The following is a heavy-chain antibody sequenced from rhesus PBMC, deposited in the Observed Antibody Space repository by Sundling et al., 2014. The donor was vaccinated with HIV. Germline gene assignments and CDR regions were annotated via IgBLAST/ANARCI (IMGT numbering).Heavy chain of an antibody. D-gene: IGHD3-28*01. Sequence: QVQLQESGPPGLVKPSEPPVPSPALSLVAPSAVTTGAGSASPQGRDWEYIGYITDNSGITNYNPSLESQVTISRDTSKKQFSLKLTSVTAADTAVYYCARGRDLHDRGYAKGRYFDNWGQGVLVTVSS. CDR1: VAPSAVTT. CDR2: ITDNSGIT. J-gene: IGHJ4*01. CDR3: ARGRDLHDRGYAKGRYFDN. V-gene: IGHV4-165*01.